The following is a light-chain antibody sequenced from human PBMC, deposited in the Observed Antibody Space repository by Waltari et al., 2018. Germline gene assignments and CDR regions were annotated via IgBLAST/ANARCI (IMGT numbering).Light chain of an antibody. CDR1: SSDVGGYNY. CDR3: SSYTSSSLYV. Sequence: QSALTQPASVSGSPGQSITLSCTGTSSDVGGYNYVSWYQQYPGKAPKLVIYDVSNRPSGASNRFSGSKSGNTASLIISGLQAEDEADCYCSSYTSSSLYVFGTGTKVTVL. J-gene: IGLJ1*01. V-gene: IGLV2-14*03. CDR2: DVS.